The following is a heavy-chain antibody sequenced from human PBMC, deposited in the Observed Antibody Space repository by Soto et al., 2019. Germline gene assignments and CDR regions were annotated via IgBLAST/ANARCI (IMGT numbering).Heavy chain of an antibody. CDR1: GFSLTTNGVG. CDR3: EHKEFRTFPPFDF. CDR2: IYWDDDR. J-gene: IGHJ4*02. Sequence: QITLKESGPTLVKPTQTLTLTCTFSGFSLTTNGVGVAWIRQPPGKALEWLALIYWDDDRHYSPSLTSRLTITKDTSKNQVVLTMSYMDPVDTATYYCEHKEFRTFPPFDFGGPGILVTVSS. V-gene: IGHV2-5*02.